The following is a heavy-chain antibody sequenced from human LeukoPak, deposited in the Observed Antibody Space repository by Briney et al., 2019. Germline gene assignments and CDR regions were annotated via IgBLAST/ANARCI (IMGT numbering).Heavy chain of an antibody. CDR1: GYTFTSYG. J-gene: IGHJ5*02. V-gene: IGHV1-69*13. Sequence: SVKVSCKASGYTFTSYGISWVRQATGQGIEWMGGIIPIFDTANYAQKFQGRVTITADESTSTAYMELSSLRSEDTAVYYCARTHIVVAANNWFDPWGQGTLVTVSS. D-gene: IGHD2-15*01. CDR3: ARTHIVVAANNWFDP. CDR2: IIPIFDTA.